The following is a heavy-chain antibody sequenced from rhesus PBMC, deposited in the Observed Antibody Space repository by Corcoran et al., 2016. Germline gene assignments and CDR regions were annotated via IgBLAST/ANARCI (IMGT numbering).Heavy chain of an antibody. CDR1: GGSIIRSNW. D-gene: IGHD3-3*01. J-gene: IGHJ4*01. CDR2: IYGSGGST. CDR3: ASSRSKVAIIRDY. Sequence: QVQLQESGPAVVKPSETLSLPCAVPGGSIIRSNWWRWIRLAPGKGLEWIGGIYGSGGSTEYNPSLKSRVTITIDTSKNQFSLKLSSVTAADTAVYYCASSRSKVAIIRDYWGQGVLVTVSS. V-gene: IGHV4-93*02.